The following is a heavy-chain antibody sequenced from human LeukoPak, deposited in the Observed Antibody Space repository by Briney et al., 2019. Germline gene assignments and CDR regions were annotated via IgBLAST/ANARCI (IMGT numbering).Heavy chain of an antibody. CDR3: ASYKGKDAFDI. CDR2: IYTSGSA. D-gene: IGHD3-10*01. CDR1: GGSISSGSYY. Sequence: SETLSLTCTVSGGSISSGSYYWSWIRQPAGKGQEWIGRIYTSGSANYNPSLKSRVTISVDTSKNQFSLKPSSVTAADTAVYYCASYKGKDAFDIWGQGTMVTVSS. V-gene: IGHV4-61*02. J-gene: IGHJ3*02.